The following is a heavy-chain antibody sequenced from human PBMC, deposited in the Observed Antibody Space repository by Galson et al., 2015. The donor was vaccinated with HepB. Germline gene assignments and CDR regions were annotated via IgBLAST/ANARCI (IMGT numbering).Heavy chain of an antibody. V-gene: IGHV1-18*01. D-gene: IGHD1-26*01. J-gene: IGHJ6*02. CDR2: INTYTSDT. CDR3: TRTIVGTTVAYYYGMAV. Sequence: SVKVSCKASGYTFTSFAINWVRQAPGQGLEWMGWINTYTSDTNYAQKLQGRVTMTTDTSTSTAYMELRSLRSDDTAVYYCTRTIVGTTVAYYYGMAVWGQGTTVTVSS. CDR1: GYTFTSFA.